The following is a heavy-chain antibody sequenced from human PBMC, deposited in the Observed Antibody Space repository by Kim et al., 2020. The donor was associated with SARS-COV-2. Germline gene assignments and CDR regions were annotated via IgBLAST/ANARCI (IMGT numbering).Heavy chain of an antibody. V-gene: IGHV3-33*06. D-gene: IGHD5-18*01. J-gene: IGHJ4*02. CDR2: IWFDGSQQ. CDR3: AKDLNTYGYRGGSGFDN. CDR1: GFTFRSYP. Sequence: GGSLRLSCAASGFTFRSYPIHWVRQAPGKGLEWVAVIWFDGSQQYYADSVKGRFTISRDNSKTTVSLQMNSLRGEDTAVYYCAKDLNTYGYRGGSGFDNWGQGTLVTVSS.